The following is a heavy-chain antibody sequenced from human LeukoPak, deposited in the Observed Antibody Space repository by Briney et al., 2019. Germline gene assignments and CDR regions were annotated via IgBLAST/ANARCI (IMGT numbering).Heavy chain of an antibody. V-gene: IGHV4-38-2*01. CDR1: GYSISSGYY. J-gene: IGHJ6*03. D-gene: IGHD2-2*01. CDR3: ARRAHCSSTSCHYYYYDYMDV. Sequence: PSETLSLTCAVSGYSISSGYYRGWIRQPPGKGLEWIGSIYHSGSTYYNPSLKSRVTISVDTSKNQFSLKLSSVTVADTAVYYCARRAHCSSTSCHYYYYDYMDVWGKRTTVTVSS. CDR2: IYHSGST.